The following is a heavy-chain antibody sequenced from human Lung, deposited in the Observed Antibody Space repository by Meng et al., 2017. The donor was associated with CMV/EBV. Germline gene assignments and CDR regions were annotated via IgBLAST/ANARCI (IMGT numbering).Heavy chain of an antibody. CDR1: RFNIRNYA. V-gene: IGHV3-33*06. CDR3: AKDSYVVSTKTVDYYYGMDV. CDR2: IWSDGGDK. D-gene: IGHD3-10*02. Sequence: GESLKISCTASRFNIRNYAMHWVRQAPGKGLEWVAVIWSDGGDKYYADSVEGRFTISRDNSKNTLYLQMNSLRAEDTAVYYCAKDSYVVSTKTVDYYYGMDVWGQGXTVTASS. J-gene: IGHJ6*02.